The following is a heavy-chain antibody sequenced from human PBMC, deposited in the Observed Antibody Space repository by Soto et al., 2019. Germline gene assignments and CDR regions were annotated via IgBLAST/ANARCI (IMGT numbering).Heavy chain of an antibody. V-gene: IGHV3-11*01. Sequence: SLRLSCAASGFTFSDFYMTWIRQAPGKGLEWLSYISNSGTTIYYSDSVKGRFTISRDNAKKSLYLQMNSLRAEDTAIYYCARANHDILTGYSDYWGQGTLVTVSS. CDR2: ISNSGTTI. CDR1: GFTFSDFY. CDR3: ARANHDILTGYSDY. D-gene: IGHD3-9*01. J-gene: IGHJ4*02.